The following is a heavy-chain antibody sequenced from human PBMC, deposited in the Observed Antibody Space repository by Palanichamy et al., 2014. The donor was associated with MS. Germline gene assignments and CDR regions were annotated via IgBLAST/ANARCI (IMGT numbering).Heavy chain of an antibody. D-gene: IGHD5-12*01. CDR3: ARTNSGYDRGAFDI. Sequence: QVQLQESGPGLVKPSETLSLTCTVSGGSISSYYWSWIRQPPGKGLEWIGYIYYSGSTNYNPSLKSRVTISVDTSKNQFSLKLSSATAADTAVYYCARTNSGYDRGAFDIWGQGTMVTVSS. CDR2: IYYSGST. V-gene: IGHV4-59*01. J-gene: IGHJ3*02. CDR1: GGSISSYY.